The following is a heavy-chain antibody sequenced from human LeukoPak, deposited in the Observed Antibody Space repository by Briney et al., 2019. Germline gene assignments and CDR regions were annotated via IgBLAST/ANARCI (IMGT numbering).Heavy chain of an antibody. CDR1: GFTLSDYY. V-gene: IGHV3-11*04. J-gene: IGHJ3*02. Sequence: PGGSLRLSCAASGFTLSDYYMSWIRQAPGKGLEWVSYISSSGSTIYYADSVKGRFTISRDNAKNSLYLQMNSLRAEDTAVYYCARETSSSWSLGAFDIWGQGTMVTVSS. CDR2: ISSSGSTI. D-gene: IGHD6-13*01. CDR3: ARETSSSWSLGAFDI.